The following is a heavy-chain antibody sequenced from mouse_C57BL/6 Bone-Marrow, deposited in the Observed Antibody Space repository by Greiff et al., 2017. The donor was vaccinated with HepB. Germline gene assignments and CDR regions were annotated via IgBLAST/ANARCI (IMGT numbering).Heavy chain of an antibody. D-gene: IGHD1-1*01. CDR3: ARHGPLLLRYPYAMDY. Sequence: QVQLKESGAELVKPGASVKLSCKASGYTFTEYTIHWVKQRSGQGLEWIGWFYPGSGSIKYNEKFKDKATLTADKSSSTVYMELSRLTSEDSAVYFCARHGPLLLRYPYAMDYWGQGTSVTVSS. V-gene: IGHV1-62-2*01. CDR1: GYTFTEYT. CDR2: FYPGSGSI. J-gene: IGHJ4*01.